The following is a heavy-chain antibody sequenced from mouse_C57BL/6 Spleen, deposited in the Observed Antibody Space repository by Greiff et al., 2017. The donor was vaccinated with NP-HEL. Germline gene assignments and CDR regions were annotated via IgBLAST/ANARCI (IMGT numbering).Heavy chain of an antibody. D-gene: IGHD1-1*01. CDR1: GFNIKDYY. CDR3: ALYCGSDWFAY. Sequence: EVKLMESGAELVKPGASVKLSCTASGFNIKDYYMHWVKQRTEQGLEWIGRIDPEDGETKYAPKFQGKATITADTSSNTAYLQLSSLTSEDTAVYYCALYCGSDWFAYWGQGTLVTVAA. CDR2: IDPEDGET. V-gene: IGHV14-2*01. J-gene: IGHJ3*01.